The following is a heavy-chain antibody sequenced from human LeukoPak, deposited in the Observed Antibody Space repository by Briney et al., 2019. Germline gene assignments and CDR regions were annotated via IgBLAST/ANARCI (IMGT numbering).Heavy chain of an antibody. CDR2: VNTNNGDT. CDR1: GYTFTGYY. V-gene: IGHV1-2*02. CDR3: ASGTYYYFDY. Sequence: ASVKVSCKAFGYTFTGYYMHWVRQAPGQGLEWMGWVNTNNGDTNFAQRFEGRVTMTRDTSISTAHMELSRLRSDDTAFYYCASGTYYYFDYWGQGTLVTVSS. J-gene: IGHJ4*02. D-gene: IGHD1-26*01.